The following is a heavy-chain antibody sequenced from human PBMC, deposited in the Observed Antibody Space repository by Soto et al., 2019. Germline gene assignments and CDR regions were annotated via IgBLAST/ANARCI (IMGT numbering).Heavy chain of an antibody. D-gene: IGHD2-8*02. CDR2: IKEDGGEK. V-gene: IGHV3-7*01. CDR3: ARDQPRTGGSSYQY. J-gene: IGHJ4*02. Sequence: PGGALRLSCGVSGFILSNYWMPWVRQAPGKGLEWVANIKEDGGEKYYVDSVKGRFTISRDNTEDSLYLQMNSLRREDTGVYYCARDQPRTGGSSYQYWGQGTQVTVSS. CDR1: GFILSNYW.